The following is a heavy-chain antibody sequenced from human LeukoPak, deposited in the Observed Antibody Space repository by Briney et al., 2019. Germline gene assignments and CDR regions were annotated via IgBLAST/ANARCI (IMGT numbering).Heavy chain of an antibody. D-gene: IGHD1-26*01. Sequence: GESLRLSCAASGFSFTTYWMSWVRQAPGKGLEWVANIKQDGTEKYYVDSVKGRFTISRDNAKNSLYLQMNSLRAEDTAVYYCAKDRWELFGQMYNWFDPWGQGTLVTVSS. J-gene: IGHJ5*02. CDR1: GFSFTTYW. CDR2: IKQDGTEK. CDR3: AKDRWELFGQMYNWFDP. V-gene: IGHV3-7*03.